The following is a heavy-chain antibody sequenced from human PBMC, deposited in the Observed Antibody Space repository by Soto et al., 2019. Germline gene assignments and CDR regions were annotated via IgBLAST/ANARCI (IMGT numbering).Heavy chain of an antibody. V-gene: IGHV4-39*01. CDR2: VYHNENT. CDR1: GGSLNEFAYY. J-gene: IGHJ5*02. D-gene: IGHD3-16*01. CDR3: VRRERYYGSPGGFDP. Sequence: PSETRSLTCTVSGGSLNEFAYYWGWIRQAPGKGLEWIGTVYHNENTYYNPSLKSRITISADTAKNQFSLNLRSVTAADTAIYCVVRRERYYGSPGGFDPLGQGTLVNVSS.